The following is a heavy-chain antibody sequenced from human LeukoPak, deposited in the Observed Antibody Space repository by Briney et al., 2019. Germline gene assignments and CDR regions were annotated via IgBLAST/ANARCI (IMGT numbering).Heavy chain of an antibody. J-gene: IGHJ4*02. Sequence: SETLSLTCTVSGGSISSYYWSWIRQPPGKGLEWIGYIYYSGSTNYNPSLKSRVTISVDTSKNQFSLKLSSVTAADTAVYYCARTIAVAGSRGYYFDYWGQGTLVTVSS. D-gene: IGHD6-19*01. CDR1: GGSISSYY. V-gene: IGHV4-59*08. CDR3: ARTIAVAGSRGYYFDY. CDR2: IYYSGST.